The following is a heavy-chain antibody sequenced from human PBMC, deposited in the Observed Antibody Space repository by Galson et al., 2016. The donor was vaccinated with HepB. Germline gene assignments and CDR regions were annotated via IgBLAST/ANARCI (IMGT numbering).Heavy chain of an antibody. CDR3: ARPNDDVWSNYRGAYDI. D-gene: IGHD3-3*01. J-gene: IGHJ3*02. CDR2: ISAYNGNT. V-gene: IGHV1-18*01. CDR1: GYTFTNYG. Sequence: SVKVSCKASGYTFTNYGISWVRQAPGQGLEWMGRISAYNGNTKYAQKFQGRVTMTKDTSTSTAYMELRSLRSDDTAVYYCARPNDDVWSNYRGAYDIWGQGTMVTVSS.